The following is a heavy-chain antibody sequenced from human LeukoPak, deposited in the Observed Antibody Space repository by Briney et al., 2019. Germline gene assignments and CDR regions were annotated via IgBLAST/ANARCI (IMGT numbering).Heavy chain of an antibody. CDR2: ISGDGDRT. V-gene: IGHV3-43*02. D-gene: IGHD5-18*01. Sequence: GGSLRLSCAASGLTFDGHAMHWVRQAPGKGLEWVSVISGDGDRTYYADSVKGRFTVSRDNSKNSLYLQLNSLRSEDTALYYCANDARLIHLWSIVYHYYYMDVWGKGTAVTVSS. CDR3: ANDARLIHLWSIVYHYYYMDV. CDR1: GLTFDGHA. J-gene: IGHJ6*03.